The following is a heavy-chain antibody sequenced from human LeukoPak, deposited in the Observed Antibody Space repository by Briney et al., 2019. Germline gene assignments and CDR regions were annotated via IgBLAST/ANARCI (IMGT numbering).Heavy chain of an antibody. D-gene: IGHD4-23*01. J-gene: IGHJ4*02. Sequence: GASVKVSCKASGYTFTGYYMHWVRQAPGQALEWMGRINPNTGGTHYEQKFPARVTLTRDTSISPACMELRWLRSDDTAVYYCARDEPTVADYWGQGTLVTVSS. CDR3: ARDEPTVADY. CDR2: INPNTGGT. CDR1: GYTFTGYY. V-gene: IGHV1-2*06.